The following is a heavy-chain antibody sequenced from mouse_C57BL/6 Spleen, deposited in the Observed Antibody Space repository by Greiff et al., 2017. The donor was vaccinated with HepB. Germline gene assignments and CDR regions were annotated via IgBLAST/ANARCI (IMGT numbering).Heavy chain of an antibody. D-gene: IGHD1-1*01. CDR3: AGYYGSSYFYAMDY. V-gene: IGHV2-9-1*01. CDR1: GFSLTSYA. J-gene: IGHJ4*01. Sequence: VQGVESGPGLVAPSQSLSITCTVSGFSLTSYAISWVRQPPGKGLEWLGVIWTGGGTNYNSALKSRLSISKDKSKSQVFLKMNSLQTDDTARYYCAGYYGSSYFYAMDYWGQGTSVTVSS. CDR2: IWTGGGT.